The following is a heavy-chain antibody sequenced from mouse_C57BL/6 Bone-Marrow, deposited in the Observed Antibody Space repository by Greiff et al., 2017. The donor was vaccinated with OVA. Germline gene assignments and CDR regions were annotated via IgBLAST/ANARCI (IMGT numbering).Heavy chain of an antibody. V-gene: IGHV3-6*01. Sequence: EVQLVESGPGLVKPSQSLSLTCSVTGYSITSGYYWNWIRQFPGNKLEWMGYISYDGSNNYNPSLKNRISITRDTSKNQFFLKLNSVTTEDTATYYCARPWYYYAMDYWGQGTSVTVSS. CDR3: ARPWYYYAMDY. CDR1: GYSITSGYY. CDR2: ISYDGSN. J-gene: IGHJ4*01.